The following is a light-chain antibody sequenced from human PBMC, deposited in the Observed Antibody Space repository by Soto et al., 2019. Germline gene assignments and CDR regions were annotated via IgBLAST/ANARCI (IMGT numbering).Light chain of an antibody. CDR1: SGHSSYA. CDR2: LNSDGSH. CDR3: QTWGTGPWV. J-gene: IGLJ3*02. V-gene: IGLV4-69*01. Sequence: QLVLTQSPSASASLGASVKLTCTLSSGHSSYAIAWHQQQPEKGPRYLMKLNSDGSHSKGDGIPDRFSGSSSGAERYLTISGLQSEDEADYYCQTWGTGPWVFGGGTKVTVL.